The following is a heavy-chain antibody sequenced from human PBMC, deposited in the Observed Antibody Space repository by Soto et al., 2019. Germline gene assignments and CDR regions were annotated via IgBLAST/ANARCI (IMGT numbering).Heavy chain of an antibody. V-gene: IGHV1-46*03. CDR2: INPSGGST. CDR1: GYTFTSYY. D-gene: IGHD5-12*01. Sequence: GASVKVSCKASGYTFTSYYMHWVRQAPGQGLEWMGIINPSGGSTSYAQKFQGRVTMTRDTSTSTVYMELSSLRSEDTAVYYCARDLVRWMATITGYYYYGMDVWGQGTTVTVSS. J-gene: IGHJ6*02. CDR3: ARDLVRWMATITGYYYYGMDV.